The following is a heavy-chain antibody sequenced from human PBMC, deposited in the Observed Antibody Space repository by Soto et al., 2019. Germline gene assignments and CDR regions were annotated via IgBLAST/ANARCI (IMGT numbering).Heavy chain of an antibody. J-gene: IGHJ5*02. D-gene: IGHD3-22*01. CDR2: IWYDGSNK. CDR3: ARDNRNYYDSSGYYGTDP. CDR1: GFTFSSYG. V-gene: IGHV3-33*01. Sequence: GSLRLSCAASGFTFSSYGMHWVRQAPGKGLEWVAVIWYDGSNKYYADSVKGRFTISRDNSKNTLYLQMNSLRAEDTAVYYCARDNRNYYDSSGYYGTDPWGQGTLVTVSS.